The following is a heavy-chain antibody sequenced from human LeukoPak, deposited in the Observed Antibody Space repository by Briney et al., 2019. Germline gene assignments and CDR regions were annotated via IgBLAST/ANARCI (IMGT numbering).Heavy chain of an antibody. Sequence: GGSLRLSCAASGFPFSSYAMHWVRQAPGKGLEWVAVISYDGSNKYYADSVKGRFTISRDNSKNTLYLQMNSLRAEDTAVYYCARGGYSGSFDYWGQGTLVTVSS. J-gene: IGHJ4*02. D-gene: IGHD5-12*01. V-gene: IGHV3-30-3*01. CDR3: ARGGYSGSFDY. CDR2: ISYDGSNK. CDR1: GFPFSSYA.